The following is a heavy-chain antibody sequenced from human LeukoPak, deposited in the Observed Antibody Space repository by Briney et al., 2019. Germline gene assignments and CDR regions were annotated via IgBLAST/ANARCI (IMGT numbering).Heavy chain of an antibody. D-gene: IGHD5-24*01. Sequence: GGSLRLSCAASGFSFSSYSMNWVRQTPGKGLEWISYISSTSRTIYYADSVKGRFTISRDSFKDTVYLQMNRLGAEDTALYYCAKGAAIDHWGQGALVTVSS. CDR1: GFSFSSYS. J-gene: IGHJ4*02. V-gene: IGHV3-48*01. CDR3: AKGAAIDH. CDR2: ISSTSRTI.